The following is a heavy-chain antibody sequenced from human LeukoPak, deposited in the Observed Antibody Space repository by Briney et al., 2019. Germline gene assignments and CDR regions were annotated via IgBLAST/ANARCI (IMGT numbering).Heavy chain of an antibody. V-gene: IGHV4-59*08. CDR3: ARLGRGAAAGFDY. Sequence: PSETLSLTCTVSGGSISSYYWSWIRQPPGKGLEWIGYIYYSGSTNYNPSLKSRVTISVDTSKNQFSLKLTSVTAADTAVYYCARLGRGAAAGFDYWGQGTLVTVSS. J-gene: IGHJ4*02. CDR1: GGSISSYY. D-gene: IGHD6-13*01. CDR2: IYYSGST.